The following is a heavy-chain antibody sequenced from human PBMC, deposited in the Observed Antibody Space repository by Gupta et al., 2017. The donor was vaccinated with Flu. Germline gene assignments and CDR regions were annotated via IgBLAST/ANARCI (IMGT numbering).Heavy chain of an antibody. CDR3: ARDLEMSGLAVAGGTYGALVGFDP. V-gene: IGHV1-2*02. J-gene: IGHJ5*02. CDR2: INPNSGGT. D-gene: IGHD6-19*01. Sequence: QVQLVQSGAEVKKPGASVKVSCKASGYTFTGYYMHWVRQAPGQGLEWMGWINPNSGGTNYAQKFQGRVTMTRDTSISTAYMELSRLRSDDTAVYYCARDLEMSGLAVAGGTYGALVGFDPWGQGTLVTVSS. CDR1: GYTFTGYY.